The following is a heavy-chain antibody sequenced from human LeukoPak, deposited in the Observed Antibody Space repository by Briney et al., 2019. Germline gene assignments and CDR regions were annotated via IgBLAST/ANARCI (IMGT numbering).Heavy chain of an antibody. V-gene: IGHV3-21*04. CDR2: ISSSSSYI. CDR3: ARGPVVCSSTSCFFRQYYYMDV. Sequence: GGSLRLSCAASGFTFSSYSMNWVRQAPGKGLEWVSSISSSSSYIYYADSVKGRFTISRDNAKNSLYLQMNSLRAEDTAVYYCARGPVVCSSTSCFFRQYYYMDVWGKGTTVTVSS. CDR1: GFTFSSYS. D-gene: IGHD2-2*01. J-gene: IGHJ6*03.